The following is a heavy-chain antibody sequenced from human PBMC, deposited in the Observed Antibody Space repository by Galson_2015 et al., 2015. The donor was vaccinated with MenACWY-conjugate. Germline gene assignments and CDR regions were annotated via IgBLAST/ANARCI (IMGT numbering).Heavy chain of an antibody. J-gene: IGHJ5*02. CDR3: ARAHLRYGYDYFDP. CDR2: INVGTGTT. CDR1: GSTFSNYA. V-gene: IGHV1-3*01. D-gene: IGHD5-18*01. Sequence: SVKVSCKASGSTFSNYAMHWLRQAPGQRLEYMGWINVGTGTTRSSQKFQDRVTIITDTSANTAYMELSSLRSEDTAVYFCARAHLRYGYDYFDPSGQGTLVTVSS.